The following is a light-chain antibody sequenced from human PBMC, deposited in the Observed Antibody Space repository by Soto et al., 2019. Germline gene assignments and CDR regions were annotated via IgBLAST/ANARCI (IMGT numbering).Light chain of an antibody. CDR3: QQRSNWPHALT. J-gene: IGKJ4*01. V-gene: IGKV3-11*01. CDR2: DAS. Sequence: PVALTESPCERAALPGRASPSVSSSYLAGYQQKPGKAPRLLLHDASNRATGIPARFSGSGSGTDFTLTISSLEPEDFAVSYWQQRSNWPHALTFGGGTKVDIK. CDR1: PSVSSSY.